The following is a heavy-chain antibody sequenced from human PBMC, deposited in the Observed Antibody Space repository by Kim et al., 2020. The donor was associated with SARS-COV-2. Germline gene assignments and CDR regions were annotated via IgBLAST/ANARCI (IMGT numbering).Heavy chain of an antibody. D-gene: IGHD3-10*01. J-gene: IGHJ3*02. CDR3: ARRPGSLGAFDI. CDR2: IYYSGST. Sequence: ETLSLTCTVSGGSISSSSYYWGWIRQPPGKGLEWIGSIYYSGSTYYNPSLKSRVTISVDTSKNQFSLKLSSVTAADTAVYYCARRPGSLGAFDIWGQGTMVTVSS. CDR1: GGSISSSSYY. V-gene: IGHV4-39*01.